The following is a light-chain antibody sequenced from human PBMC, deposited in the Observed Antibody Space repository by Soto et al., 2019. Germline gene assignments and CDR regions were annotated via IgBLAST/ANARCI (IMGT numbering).Light chain of an antibody. Sequence: QSALTQPPSASGSPGQSVTISCTGTSSDVGAYKYVSWYQQYPGKAPKLMIYEVTKRPSGVPDRFSGSKSGNTASLTVSGHQAEDEADYYCTSYVGDDIWVFGGGSKVTV. J-gene: IGLJ3*02. V-gene: IGLV2-8*01. CDR3: TSYVGDDIWV. CDR2: EVT. CDR1: SSDVGAYKY.